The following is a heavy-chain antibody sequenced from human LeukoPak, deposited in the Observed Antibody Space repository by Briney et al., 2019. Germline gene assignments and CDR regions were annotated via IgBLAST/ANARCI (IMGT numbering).Heavy chain of an antibody. CDR2: IYRNGDT. CDR3: ARAKRDYYDNSGYESYYYFMDV. V-gene: IGHV4-39*07. Sequence: SETLSLTCTVSGGSISSSSYYWGWVRRPPGNGLEWIGAIYRNGDTYYNPSLKSRVTISHDTSKNQFSLRLNSVTAADTAVYYCARAKRDYYDNSGYESYYYFMDVWGKGTTVTVSS. J-gene: IGHJ6*03. D-gene: IGHD3-22*01. CDR1: GGSISSSSYY.